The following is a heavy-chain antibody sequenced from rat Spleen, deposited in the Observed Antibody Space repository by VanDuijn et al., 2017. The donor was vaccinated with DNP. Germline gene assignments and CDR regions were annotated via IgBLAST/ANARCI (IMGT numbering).Heavy chain of an antibody. Sequence: EVQLVESGGGLVQPGRSLKLSCAASGFTFSDYYMAWVRQAPTQGLEWVAYISYDGGSTYYGDSVKGRFTISRDNAKSTLYLQMNSLRSEDMATYYCARSYGSYGGWFAYWGQGTLVTVSS. D-gene: IGHD1-3*01. CDR2: ISYDGGST. J-gene: IGHJ3*01. CDR3: ARSYGSYGGWFAY. V-gene: IGHV5-22*01. CDR1: GFTFSDYY.